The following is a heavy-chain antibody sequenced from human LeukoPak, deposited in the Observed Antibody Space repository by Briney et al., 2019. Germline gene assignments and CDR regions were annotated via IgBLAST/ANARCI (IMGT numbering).Heavy chain of an antibody. D-gene: IGHD2-8*01. J-gene: IGHJ5*02. CDR3: ARRVIMSAAGVPDTWLDP. CDR1: GGSVRSGSYY. CDR2: ISYSGGT. V-gene: IGHV4-61*01. Sequence: SETLSLTCTVSGGSVRSGSYYWNWIRQPPGKGLEWVGHISYSGGTKYNPSLQSRVTISIDTSKNQFSLNLSSVTAADTAVYYCARRVIMSAAGVPDTWLDPWGQGILVTVSS.